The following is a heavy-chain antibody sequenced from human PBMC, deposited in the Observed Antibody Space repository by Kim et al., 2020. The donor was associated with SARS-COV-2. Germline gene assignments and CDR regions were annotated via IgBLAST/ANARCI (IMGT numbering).Heavy chain of an antibody. Sequence: TYYADSVKGRFTISRDNSKNTLYLQMNSLRVEDTAVYYCARDSDSSSWYDWGQGTLVTVSS. V-gene: IGHV3-66*01. CDR2: T. CDR3: ARDSDSSSWYD. D-gene: IGHD6-13*01. J-gene: IGHJ4*02.